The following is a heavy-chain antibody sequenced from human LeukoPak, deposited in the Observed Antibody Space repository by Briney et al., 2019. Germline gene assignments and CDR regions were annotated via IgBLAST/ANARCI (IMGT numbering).Heavy chain of an antibody. CDR3: AKEVVVTAIPLYYYYYYMDV. CDR1: GFTFSSYG. Sequence: PGGSLRLSCAASGFTFSSYGMSWVRQAPGKGLEWVSAISGSGGSTYYADSVKGRFTISRDNSKNTLYLQMNSLRAEDTAVYYCAKEVVVTAIPLYYYYYYMDVWGKGTTVTISS. CDR2: ISGSGGST. J-gene: IGHJ6*03. V-gene: IGHV3-23*01. D-gene: IGHD2-21*02.